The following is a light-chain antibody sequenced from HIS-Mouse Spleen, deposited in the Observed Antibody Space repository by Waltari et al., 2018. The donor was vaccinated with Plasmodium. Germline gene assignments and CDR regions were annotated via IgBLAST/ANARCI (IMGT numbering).Light chain of an antibody. J-gene: IGLJ2*01. CDR3: AAWDDSLNGPV. V-gene: IGLV1-44*01. Sequence: QSVLTQPPSASGTPGQRVTISCSGSSSHIGSNNVNWYPQLPGTAPILLLYSNNRLRAGVPDRFSGSKAVTSASLASIGLQSEDEAEYYCAAWDDSLNGPVFGGVTKLTVL. CDR1: SSHIGSNN. CDR2: SNN.